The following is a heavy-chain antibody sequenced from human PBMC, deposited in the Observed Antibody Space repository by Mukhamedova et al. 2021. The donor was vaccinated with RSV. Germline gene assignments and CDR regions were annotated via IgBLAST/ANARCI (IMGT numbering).Heavy chain of an antibody. CDR3: AREPSSGQYYYYYYMDV. D-gene: IGHD6-19*01. Sequence: GLEWVAVIWYDGSNKYYADSMKGRFTISRDNSKNTLYLQMNSLRAEDTAVYYCAREPSSGQYYYYYYMDVWGKGTTVTVSS. J-gene: IGHJ6*03. V-gene: IGHV3-33*01. CDR2: IWYDGSNK.